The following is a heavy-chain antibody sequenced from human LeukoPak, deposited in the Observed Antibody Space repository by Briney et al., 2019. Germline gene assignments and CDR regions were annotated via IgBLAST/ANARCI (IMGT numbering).Heavy chain of an antibody. CDR3: TTRRGSWVGYYMDV. Sequence: PGGSLRLSCAASGFTFSNAWMSWVRQAPGKGLEWVGRIKSKTDGGTTDYAAPVKGRFTISRDDSKNTLYLQMNSLKTEDTAVYYCTTRRGSWVGYYMDVWGKGTTVTVSS. D-gene: IGHD1-26*01. V-gene: IGHV3-15*01. CDR2: IKSKTDGGTT. J-gene: IGHJ6*03. CDR1: GFTFSNAW.